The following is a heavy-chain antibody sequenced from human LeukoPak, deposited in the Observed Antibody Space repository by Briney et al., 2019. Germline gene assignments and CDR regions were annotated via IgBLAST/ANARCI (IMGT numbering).Heavy chain of an antibody. D-gene: IGHD6-6*01. Sequence: SETLSLTCAVYGGSFSGYYWSWIRQPPGKGLEWIGKINHSGSTNYNPSLKSRVTISVDTSKNQFSLKLSSVTAADTAVYSCARVYPPRYSSSVYYFDYWGQGTLVTVSS. J-gene: IGHJ4*02. CDR2: INHSGST. CDR1: GGSFSGYY. V-gene: IGHV4-34*01. CDR3: ARVYPPRYSSSVYYFDY.